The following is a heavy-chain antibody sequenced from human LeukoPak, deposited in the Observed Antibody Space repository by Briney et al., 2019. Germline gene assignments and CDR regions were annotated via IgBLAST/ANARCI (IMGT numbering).Heavy chain of an antibody. D-gene: IGHD1-26*01. CDR2: ISSSTSII. CDR3: ARDPPRIGGYFDY. CDR1: GFTFSSTP. J-gene: IGHJ4*02. Sequence: GGSLRLSCAASGFTFSSTPMSWVRQAPGKGLEWISYISSSTSIIYYADYVKGRFTISRDNAKNSLYLQMTSLRADDTAVYYCARDPPRIGGYFDYWGQGTLVTVSS. V-gene: IGHV3-48*01.